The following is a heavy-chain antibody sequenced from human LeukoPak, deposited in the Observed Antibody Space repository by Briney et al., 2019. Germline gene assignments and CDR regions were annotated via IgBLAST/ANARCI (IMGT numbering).Heavy chain of an antibody. J-gene: IGHJ4*02. CDR2: ISHGGST. D-gene: IGHD6-19*01. CDR1: GGSISSSSW. Sequence: PSETLSLTCAVSGGSISSSSWWSWVRQPPGKGLEWIGEISHGGSTNYNPSLESRVTISVDTSKNQFSLKLNSVTAADTAVYFCARQVVAVAGTGYFDYWGQGTLVTVSS. V-gene: IGHV4-4*02. CDR3: ARQVVAVAGTGYFDY.